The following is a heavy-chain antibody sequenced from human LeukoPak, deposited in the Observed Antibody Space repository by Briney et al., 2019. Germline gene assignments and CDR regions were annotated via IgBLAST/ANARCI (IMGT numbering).Heavy chain of an antibody. CDR1: GFTFSSYS. D-gene: IGHD5-18*01. Sequence: GGSLRLSCAASGFTFSSYSMNWVRQAPGKGLEWVSSISSSSYIYYADSVKGRFTISRDNAKNSLYLQMNSLRAEDTAVYYCARDWFVVDTAMATGVWGQGTLVTVSS. V-gene: IGHV3-21*01. CDR3: ARDWFVVDTAMATGV. CDR2: ISSSSYI. J-gene: IGHJ4*02.